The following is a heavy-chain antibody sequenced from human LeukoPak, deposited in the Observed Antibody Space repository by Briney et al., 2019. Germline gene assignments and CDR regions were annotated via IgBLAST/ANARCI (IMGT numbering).Heavy chain of an antibody. Sequence: ASVKVSCKASGYTFTSYGISWVRQAPGQGLEWMGWISTYNGNTNYAQKLHGRVTMTTDTSTSTAYMDLRSLRSDDTAVYYCARATPGDILTGYFLFDYWGQGTLVTVSS. D-gene: IGHD3-9*01. CDR3: ARATPGDILTGYFLFDY. CDR2: ISTYNGNT. V-gene: IGHV1-18*01. J-gene: IGHJ4*02. CDR1: GYTFTSYG.